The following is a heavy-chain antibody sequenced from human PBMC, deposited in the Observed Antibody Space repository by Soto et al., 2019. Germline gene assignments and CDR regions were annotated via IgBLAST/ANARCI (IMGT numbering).Heavy chain of an antibody. V-gene: IGHV1-18*01. D-gene: IGHD3-3*01. Sequence: ASVKVSCKASGYTFTSYGISWVRQAPGQGLEWMGWISAYNGNTNYAQKLQGRVTMTTDTSTSTAYMELRSLRSDDTAVYYCARDLSFGITIFGVVISPFDYWGQGTLVTVSS. J-gene: IGHJ4*02. CDR1: GYTFTSYG. CDR3: ARDLSFGITIFGVVISPFDY. CDR2: ISAYNGNT.